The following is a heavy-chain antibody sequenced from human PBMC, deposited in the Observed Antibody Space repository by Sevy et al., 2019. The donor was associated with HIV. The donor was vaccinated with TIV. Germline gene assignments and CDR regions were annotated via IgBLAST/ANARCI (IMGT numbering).Heavy chain of an antibody. CDR2: FYYSGSA. CDR3: ARSGGHKGSYFDP. Sequence: SETLSLTCTVSGASISTNYWSWIRQAPGKGLEWIGSFYYSGSANYNPSLQSRVIISVDPSKDQVSLRLSSVTAPDTAVYYCARSGGHKGSYFDPWGQGTLVTVSS. J-gene: IGHJ4*02. V-gene: IGHV4-59*08. CDR1: GASISTNY. D-gene: IGHD3-16*01.